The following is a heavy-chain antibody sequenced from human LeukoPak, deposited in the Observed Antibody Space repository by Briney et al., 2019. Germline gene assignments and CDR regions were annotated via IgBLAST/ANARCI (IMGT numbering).Heavy chain of an antibody. CDR3: ARLGYYYDSSGYSYYFDY. D-gene: IGHD3-22*01. J-gene: IGHJ4*02. V-gene: IGHV5-51*01. CDR2: IYPGDSDT. Sequence: GESLKISCKGSGYSFTSYWIGWVRQMPGKGLEWMGIIYPGDSDTRYSPSFQGQVTISADKSISTAYLQWSSLKASDTAMYYCARLGYYYDSSGYSYYFDYWGQGTLVTVSS. CDR1: GYSFTSYW.